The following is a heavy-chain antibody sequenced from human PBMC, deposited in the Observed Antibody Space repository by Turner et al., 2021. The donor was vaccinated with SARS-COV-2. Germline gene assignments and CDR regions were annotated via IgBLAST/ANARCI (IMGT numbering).Heavy chain of an antibody. CDR1: GFSLSSSAVG. J-gene: IGHJ4*02. V-gene: IGHV2-5*02. CDR3: AHGAGWLSDY. CDR2: IYWDDDR. Sequence: QITLKESGPTLVQPTQTLTLTCTFSGFSLSSSAVGVGWIRQPLGKALEWLGLIYWDDDRRYSPYMNNRVTITKDTSRNQVGLTMTDMDPVDTATYYCAHGAGWLSDYWGQGTLVTVSS. D-gene: IGHD3-9*01.